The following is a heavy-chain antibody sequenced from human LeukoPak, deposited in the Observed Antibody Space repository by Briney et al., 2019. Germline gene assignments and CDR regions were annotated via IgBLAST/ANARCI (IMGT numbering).Heavy chain of an antibody. Sequence: PGGSLRLSCAASGFTFSSYAMHWVRQAPGKGLEWVAVISYDGSNKYYADSVKGRFTISRDNSKNTLYLQMNNLRGDDTAIYYCARTGPSTTVPNWGQGTLVTVSS. CDR1: GFTFSSYA. CDR3: ARTGPSTTVPN. J-gene: IGHJ4*02. V-gene: IGHV3-30*04. CDR2: ISYDGSNK. D-gene: IGHD4-17*01.